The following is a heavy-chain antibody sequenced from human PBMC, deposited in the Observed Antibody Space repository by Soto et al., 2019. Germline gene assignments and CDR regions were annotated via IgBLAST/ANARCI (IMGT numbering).Heavy chain of an antibody. D-gene: IGHD3-10*01. J-gene: IGHJ6*02. CDR1: GGSIRGYY. CDR3: ARGRYSYETIYYKFYYSALDV. CDR2: INDNGGT. V-gene: IGHV4-34*01. Sequence: SETLSLTCGVYGGSIRGYYWSWIRQSPGKGLEWIGDINDNGGTNYNPSLKSRVTTSLDTSKKQVSLMVSSVTAEDTAVYYCARGRYSYETIYYKFYYSALDVWGQGTTVTVSS.